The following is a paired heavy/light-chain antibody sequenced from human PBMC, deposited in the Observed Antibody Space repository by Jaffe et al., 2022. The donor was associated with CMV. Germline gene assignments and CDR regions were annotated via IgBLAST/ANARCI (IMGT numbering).Light chain of an antibody. V-gene: IGKV1-33*01. J-gene: IGKJ3*01. CDR1: QDISYY. CDR3: QQYDNLRPTVFT. CDR2: DAS. Sequence: DIQMTQSPSSLSASVGDRVTITCQASQDISYYLNWYQQKPGKAPKLLIFDASNLETGVPSRFSGSGSGTDFTFTISSLQPEDIATYYCQQYDNLRPTVFTFGPGTKVDIK.
Heavy chain of an antibody. CDR2: IYYSGIT. D-gene: IGHD3-22*01. CDR1: GGSISSSTYY. CDR3: ARRNYDSSGYYPGILGY. Sequence: QLQLQESGPGLVKPSETLSLTCTVSGGSISSSTYYWGWIRQPPGEGLEWIGTIYYSGITYYNPSLKSRVTISVDTSKKQLSLKLSSVTAADTAVYYCARRNYDSSGYYPGILGYWGQGTLVTVSS. J-gene: IGHJ4*02. V-gene: IGHV4-39*01.